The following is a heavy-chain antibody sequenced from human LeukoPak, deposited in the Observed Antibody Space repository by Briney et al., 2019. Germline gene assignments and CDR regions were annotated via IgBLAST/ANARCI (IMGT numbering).Heavy chain of an antibody. Sequence: ASVKVSCKASGGTFSSYAISWVRQAPGQGLEWMGGIIPIFGTANYAQKFQGRVTITTDESTSTAYMELSSLRSEDTAAYYCARELNSGSYPEGYFDYWGQGTLVTVSS. J-gene: IGHJ4*02. CDR2: IIPIFGTA. CDR3: ARELNSGSYPEGYFDY. CDR1: GGTFSSYA. D-gene: IGHD1-26*01. V-gene: IGHV1-69*05.